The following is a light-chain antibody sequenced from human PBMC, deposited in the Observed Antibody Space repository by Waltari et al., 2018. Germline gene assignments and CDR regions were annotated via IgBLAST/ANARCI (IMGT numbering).Light chain of an antibody. CDR1: QSVSNN. Sequence: EIVMTQSPAILSVSPGERATFSCRASQSVSNNLAWYQQKPGQAPRRLIYGASTRATGIPARFSGSGSGTEFTLTISSLQSEDFAVYYCQQYDNWPRGTFGQGTKVEIK. CDR3: QQYDNWPRGT. CDR2: GAS. J-gene: IGKJ1*01. V-gene: IGKV3-15*01.